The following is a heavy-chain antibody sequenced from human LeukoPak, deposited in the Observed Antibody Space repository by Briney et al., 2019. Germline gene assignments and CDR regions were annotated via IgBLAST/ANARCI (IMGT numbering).Heavy chain of an antibody. CDR2: IYYTGNT. J-gene: IGHJ3*02. CDR3: ARDLPLYGSGSYYIDAFDI. Sequence: SETLSLTCTVSGVSISSSYSYWGWIRQPPGMGLEWIGSIYYTGNTYYNASLKSQVSISIDTSKNQFSLKLSSVTAADTAVYYCARDLPLYGSGSYYIDAFDIWGQGTMVTVSS. CDR1: GVSISSSYSY. V-gene: IGHV4-39*07. D-gene: IGHD3-10*01.